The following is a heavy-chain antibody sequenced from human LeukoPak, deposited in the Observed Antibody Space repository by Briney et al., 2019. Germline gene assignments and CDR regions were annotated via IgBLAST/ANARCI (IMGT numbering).Heavy chain of an antibody. J-gene: IGHJ5*02. D-gene: IGHD2-2*01. Sequence: ASVKVSCKASGYTFTSYGISWVRQAPGQGLEWMGWISAYNGNTNYAQKLQGRVTMTTDTSTSTAYMELRSLGSDDTAVYYCARDWVGCSSTSCYGVNWFDPWGQGTLVTVSS. CDR1: GYTFTSYG. CDR2: ISAYNGNT. CDR3: ARDWVGCSSTSCYGVNWFDP. V-gene: IGHV1-18*01.